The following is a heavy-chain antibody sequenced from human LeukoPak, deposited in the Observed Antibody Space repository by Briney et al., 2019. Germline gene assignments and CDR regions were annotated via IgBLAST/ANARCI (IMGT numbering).Heavy chain of an antibody. CDR3: ARDEILITSFDY. J-gene: IGHJ4*02. D-gene: IGHD3-16*01. Sequence: PSQTLSLTCTVSGGSISSHGYYWSWIRQHPGKGLEWIGYIYYSGSAYYNPSLKSRATMSVDTSQNQFSLRLSSVTAADTAVYYCARDEILITSFDYWGQGILVTASS. V-gene: IGHV4-31*03. CDR1: GGSISSHGYY. CDR2: IYYSGSA.